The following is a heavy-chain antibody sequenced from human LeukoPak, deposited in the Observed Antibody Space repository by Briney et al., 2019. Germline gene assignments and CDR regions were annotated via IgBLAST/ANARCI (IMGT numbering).Heavy chain of an antibody. CDR3: AKEANYGDNWFDP. V-gene: IGHV3-23*01. CDR1: GLTVITYD. CDR2: VSGSGDTT. D-gene: IGHD4-17*01. Sequence: PGGSLRLSCAASGLTVITYDMSWVRQAPGKGLEWVSSVSGSGDTTYYTDSVKGRFTISRDNSKNTLYLQMNSLRAEDTAVYYCAKEANYGDNWFDPWGQGTLVTVSS. J-gene: IGHJ5*02.